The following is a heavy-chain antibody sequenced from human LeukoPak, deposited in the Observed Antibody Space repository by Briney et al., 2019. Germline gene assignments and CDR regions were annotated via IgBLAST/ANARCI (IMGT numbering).Heavy chain of an antibody. D-gene: IGHD6-13*01. V-gene: IGHV3-49*03. J-gene: IGHJ4*02. CDR3: TRYTIAAAGPDY. CDR1: GFTFSDYY. CDR2: IRSKAYGGTT. Sequence: GGSLRLSCAASGFTFSDYYMSWIRQAPGKGLEWVGFIRSKAYGGTTEYAASVKGRFTISRDDSKSIAYLQMNSLKTEDTAVYYCTRYTIAAAGPDYWGQGTLVTVSS.